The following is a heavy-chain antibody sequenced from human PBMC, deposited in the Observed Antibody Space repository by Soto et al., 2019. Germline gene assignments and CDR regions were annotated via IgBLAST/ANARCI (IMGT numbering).Heavy chain of an antibody. V-gene: IGHV4-31*03. Sequence: SETLSLTCTVSGDSISTNAYYWTWIRQHPAKGLEWLGYIFYSGDTYYNPSLKSRVTISIDTSQKEFSLMLTSVTAADTAVYYCGKKFLWASFYYHWGKFLVVYFDYWGQGILAT. CDR3: GKKFLWASFYYHWGKFLVVYFDY. D-gene: IGHD2-8*02. CDR1: GDSISTNAYY. CDR2: IFYSGDT. J-gene: IGHJ4*02.